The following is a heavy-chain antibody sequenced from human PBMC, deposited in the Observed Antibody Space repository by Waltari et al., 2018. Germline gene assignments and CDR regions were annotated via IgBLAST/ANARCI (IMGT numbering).Heavy chain of an antibody. Sequence: QVQLQQWGAGLLKPPETLPLTCAVHGGLFIGSYWLWILQPSGKGVGWIGEINPGGSTNYNPSLKSRVTISVDTSKNQFSLKLSSVTAEDTAVYYCARGRKWDQAYRAFDIWGQGTMVTVSS. CDR2: INPGGST. J-gene: IGHJ3*02. CDR3: ARGRKWDQAYRAFDI. V-gene: IGHV4-34*01. CDR1: GGLFIGSY. D-gene: IGHD1-26*01.